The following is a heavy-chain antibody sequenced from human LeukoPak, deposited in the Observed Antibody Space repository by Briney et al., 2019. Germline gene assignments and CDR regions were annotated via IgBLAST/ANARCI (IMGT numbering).Heavy chain of an antibody. D-gene: IGHD3-3*01. CDR1: GFTFSSYA. CDR2: ISGSGGSR. Sequence: GGSLRLSCAASGFTFSSYAMSWVRQAPGKGLEWVSAISGSGGSRYYADSVKGRFTISGDNSKNTLYLQMNSLRAEDTAVYYCAKATIFGVVDYFDYWGQGTLVTVSS. J-gene: IGHJ4*02. V-gene: IGHV3-23*01. CDR3: AKATIFGVVDYFDY.